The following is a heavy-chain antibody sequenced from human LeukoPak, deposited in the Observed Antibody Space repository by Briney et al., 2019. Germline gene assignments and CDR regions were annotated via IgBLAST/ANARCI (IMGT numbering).Heavy chain of an antibody. CDR3: AGVPAEGAFDY. CDR2: INPNSGGT. CDR1: GYTFTSYY. J-gene: IGHJ4*02. D-gene: IGHD2-2*01. Sequence: ASVKVSCKASGYTFTSYYMHWVRQAPGQGLEWMGWINPNSGGTNYAQKFQGRVTMTRDTSISTAYMELSRLRSDDTAVYYCAGVPAEGAFDYWSQGTLVTVSS. V-gene: IGHV1-2*02.